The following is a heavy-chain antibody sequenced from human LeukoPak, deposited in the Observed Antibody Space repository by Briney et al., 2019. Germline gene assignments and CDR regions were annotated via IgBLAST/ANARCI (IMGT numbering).Heavy chain of an antibody. J-gene: IGHJ3*02. CDR1: GYTFTGYY. CDR3: ASIYYYGSGSPYDAFDI. Sequence: ASVKVSCKASGYTFTGYYMHWVRQAPGQGLEWMGWINPNSGGTNYAQKFQGRVTMTRDTSISTAYMELSRLRSDDTAVYYCASIYYYGSGSPYDAFDIWGQGTMVTVSS. CDR2: INPNSGGT. D-gene: IGHD3-10*01. V-gene: IGHV1-2*02.